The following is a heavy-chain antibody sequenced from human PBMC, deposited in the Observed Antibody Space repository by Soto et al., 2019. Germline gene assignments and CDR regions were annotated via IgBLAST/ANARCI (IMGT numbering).Heavy chain of an antibody. D-gene: IGHD5-18*01. J-gene: IGHJ4*02. CDR3: AKEAGGGAAMVTSYFDY. Sequence: EVQLLESGGGLVQPGGSLRLSCAASGITFSNYVLSWVRQAPGKGLEWVSSISGSGTSTYYEDSVKGRFSISRDTSKSTLYLHMSSLRADDSAIYYCAKEAGGGAAMVTSYFDYWGQGTLVTVSS. CDR2: ISGSGTST. V-gene: IGHV3-23*01. CDR1: GITFSNYV.